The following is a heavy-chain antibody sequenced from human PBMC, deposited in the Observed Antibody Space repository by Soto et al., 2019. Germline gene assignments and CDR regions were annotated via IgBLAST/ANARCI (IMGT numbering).Heavy chain of an antibody. V-gene: IGHV3-30*18. CDR1: GFTFSSYG. CDR2: ISYDGSNK. CDR3: AKDSRGYVPSSFDY. J-gene: IGHJ4*02. Sequence: PGGSLRLSCAASGFTFSSYGMHWVRQAPGKGLEWVAVISYDGSNKYYADSVKGRFTISRDNSKNTLYLQMNSLRAEDTAVYYCAKDSRGYVPSSFDYWGQGTLVTVSS. D-gene: IGHD3-16*01.